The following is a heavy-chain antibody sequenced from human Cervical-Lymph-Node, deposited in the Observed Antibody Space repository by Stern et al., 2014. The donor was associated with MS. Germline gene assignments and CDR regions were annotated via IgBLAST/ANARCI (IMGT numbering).Heavy chain of an antibody. CDR3: ARGKSIAGRAYFYYGLDV. CDR1: GDSITSYY. V-gene: IGHV4-59*08. Sequence: QLQLQESGPGLAKTSETLSLTCTVSGDSITSYYWSWIRQPPGKGLEFIGYTYYSGSTNYNPSLKSRSTISLDTSKNPISLELSSLTAADTAVYFCARGKSIAGRAYFYYGLDVWGQGTTVTVSS. CDR2: TYYSGST. J-gene: IGHJ6*02. D-gene: IGHD6-6*01.